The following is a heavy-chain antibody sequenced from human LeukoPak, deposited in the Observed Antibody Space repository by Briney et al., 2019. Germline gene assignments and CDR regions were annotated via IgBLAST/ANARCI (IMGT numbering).Heavy chain of an antibody. V-gene: IGHV1-2*02. CDR1: GGTFISYA. CDR2: INPNSGGT. Sequence: VASVKVSRKASGGTFISYAISWVRQAPGQGVEGMGWINPNSGGTNYAQKFQGRVTMTRDTSTSTAYMELRSLRSDDTAVYYCASLKNSYDSSGYLATDAFDIWGQGTMVTVSS. D-gene: IGHD3-22*01. CDR3: ASLKNSYDSSGYLATDAFDI. J-gene: IGHJ3*02.